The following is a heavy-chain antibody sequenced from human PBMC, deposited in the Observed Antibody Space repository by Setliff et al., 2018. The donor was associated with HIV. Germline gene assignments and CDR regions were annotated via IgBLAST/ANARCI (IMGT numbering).Heavy chain of an antibody. D-gene: IGHD2-21*01. CDR3: AGSSHIGIRKLWFVS. CDR2: IYNNGNA. V-gene: IGHV4-59*01. CDR1: GDSFNSYY. Sequence: SETLSLNCTIAGDSFNSYYWFWIRQTPGEGLEYIGCIYNNGNAYYNPPFKSRVTLTVDRSKSQFSLRVNSVTAADTAVYFWAGSSHIGIRKLWFVSWGQGRLVTVSA. J-gene: IGHJ5*01.